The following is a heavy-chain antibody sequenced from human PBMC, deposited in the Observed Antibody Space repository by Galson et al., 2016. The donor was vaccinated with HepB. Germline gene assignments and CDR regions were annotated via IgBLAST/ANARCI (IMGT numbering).Heavy chain of an antibody. CDR1: GFTFSSYG. Sequence: SLRLSCAASGFTFSSYGMHWLRQAPGKGLEWVAVISYDGSNKYYADSVKGRFTISRDNSKNTLYLQMNSLRAEDTAVYYCAKDRGLLRYFDCASVWGQGTTVTVSS. J-gene: IGHJ6*02. V-gene: IGHV3-30*18. CDR3: AKDRGLLRYFDCASV. CDR2: ISYDGSNK. D-gene: IGHD3-9*01.